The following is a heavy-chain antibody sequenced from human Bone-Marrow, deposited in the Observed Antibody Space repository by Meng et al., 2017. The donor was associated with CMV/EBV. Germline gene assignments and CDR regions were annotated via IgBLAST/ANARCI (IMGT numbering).Heavy chain of an antibody. CDR3: ARDPVVVPAAQVGMDV. D-gene: IGHD2-2*01. V-gene: IGHV1-46*01. CDR1: GYTFTSYY. CDR2: INPSGGST. Sequence: ASVKVSCKASGYTFTSYYMHWVRQASGQGLEWMGIINPSGGSTSYAQKFRGRVTMTRDTSTSTVYMELSSLRSEDTAVYYCARDPVVVPAAQVGMDVWGQGTTVTVSS. J-gene: IGHJ6*02.